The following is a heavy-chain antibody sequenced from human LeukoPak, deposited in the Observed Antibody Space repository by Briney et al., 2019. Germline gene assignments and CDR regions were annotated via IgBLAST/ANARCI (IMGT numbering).Heavy chain of an antibody. CDR1: GYTFTGYY. D-gene: IGHD6-13*01. CDR2: INPNSGGT. J-gene: IGHJ5*02. Sequence: ASVKVSCKASGYTFTGYYMHWVRQAPGQGLEWMGWINPNSGGTNYAQKFQGRVTMTRDTSISTAYMELRSLRSDDTAVYYCAGTAGTFWFDPWGQGTLVTVSS. CDR3: AGTAGTFWFDP. V-gene: IGHV1-2*02.